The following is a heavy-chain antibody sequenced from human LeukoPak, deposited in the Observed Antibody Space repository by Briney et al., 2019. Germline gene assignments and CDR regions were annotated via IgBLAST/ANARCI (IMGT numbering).Heavy chain of an antibody. Sequence: SETLSLTCTVSGGSISSGGYYWSWIRQHPGKGLEWIGHIYYSGSTYYNPSLKSRVTISVDTSKNQFSLKLSSVTAADTAVYYCARLYYYDSSVWFDYWGQGTLVTVSS. CDR3: ARLYYYDSSVWFDY. D-gene: IGHD3-22*01. CDR1: GGSISSGGYY. J-gene: IGHJ4*02. CDR2: IYYSGST. V-gene: IGHV4-31*03.